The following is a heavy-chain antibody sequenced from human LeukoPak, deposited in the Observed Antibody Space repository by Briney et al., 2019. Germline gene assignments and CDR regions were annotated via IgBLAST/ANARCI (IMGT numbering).Heavy chain of an antibody. D-gene: IGHD2-2*02. V-gene: IGHV4-4*07. CDR3: ARDRSDCSSTSCYSSYNWFDP. CDR2: IYTSGST. J-gene: IGHJ5*02. CDR1: GGSISSYY. Sequence: SETLSLTCTVSGGSISSYYWSWIRQPAGKGLEWIGRIYTSGSTNYNPSLKSRVTMSVDTSKNQFSLKLSSVTAADTAVYYCARDRSDCSSTSCYSSYNWFDPWGQGTLVTVSS.